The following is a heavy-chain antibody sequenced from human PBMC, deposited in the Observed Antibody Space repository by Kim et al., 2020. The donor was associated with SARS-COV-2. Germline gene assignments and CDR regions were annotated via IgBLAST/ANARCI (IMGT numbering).Heavy chain of an antibody. CDR1: GFTFSSYA. D-gene: IGHD1-1*01. CDR3: AKDTRRKEPLDYYYYYGMGV. V-gene: IGHV3-23*01. CDR2: ISGSGGST. Sequence: GGSLRLSCAASGFTFSSYAMSWVRQAPGKGLEWVSAISGSGGSTYYADSVKGRFTISRDNSKNTLYLQMNSLRAEDTAVYYCAKDTRRKEPLDYYYYYGMGVWGQGTTVTVSS. J-gene: IGHJ6*02.